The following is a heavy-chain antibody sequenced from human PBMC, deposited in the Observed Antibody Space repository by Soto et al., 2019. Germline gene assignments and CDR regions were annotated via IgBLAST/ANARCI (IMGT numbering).Heavy chain of an antibody. D-gene: IGHD6-19*01. J-gene: IGHJ6*02. V-gene: IGHV1-2*02. CDR1: GYTFTGYY. CDR2: INPNSGGT. CDR3: ARHPGGWPLSTYYYYGMDV. Sequence: QVPLVQSGAEVKKPGASVKVSCKASGYTFTGYYMHWVRQAPGQGLEWMGWINPNSGGTNYAQKFQGRVTMTRDTSISTAYMELSRLRSDDTAVYYCARHPGGWPLSTYYYYGMDVWGQGTTVTVSS.